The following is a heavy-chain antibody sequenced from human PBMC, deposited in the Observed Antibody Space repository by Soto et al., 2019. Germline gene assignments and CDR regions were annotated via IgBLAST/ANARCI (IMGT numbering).Heavy chain of an antibody. CDR3: AKGYNWNLAAFDI. J-gene: IGHJ3*02. V-gene: IGHV6-1*01. Sequence: SQTLSLTCAISGDSVSSNSAAWNWIRLSPSRGLEWLGRTYYRSKWYNDYAVSVKSRITINPDTSKNQFSLQLNSVTPEDTAVYYCAKGYNWNLAAFDIWGQGTMVTVSS. D-gene: IGHD1-20*01. CDR1: GDSVSSNSAA. CDR2: TYYRSKWYN.